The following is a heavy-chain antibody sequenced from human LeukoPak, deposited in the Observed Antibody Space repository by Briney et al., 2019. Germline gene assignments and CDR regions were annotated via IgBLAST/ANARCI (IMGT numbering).Heavy chain of an antibody. Sequence: PGGSLILSCAASGFSFSTYWMHWVRQAPGKGLVWVSRINRDGSGTIYADSVKGRFTISRDNAKNTLYLQMNSLRAEDTAVYYCARESGGSYYFDYWGQGSLVTVSS. CDR3: ARESGGSYYFDY. CDR2: INRDGSGT. V-gene: IGHV3-74*01. J-gene: IGHJ4*02. CDR1: GFSFSTYW. D-gene: IGHD1-26*01.